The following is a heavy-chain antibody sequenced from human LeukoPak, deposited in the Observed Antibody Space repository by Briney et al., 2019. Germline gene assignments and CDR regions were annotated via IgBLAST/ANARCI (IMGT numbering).Heavy chain of an antibody. V-gene: IGHV1-2*02. CDR2: INPNSGGT. J-gene: IGHJ3*02. Sequence: ASVKVSCKASGYTFTGYYMHWVRQAPGQGLEWMGWINPNSGGTNYAQKFQGRVTMTRDTSISTAYMELSRLRSDDTAVYYCARGGLIFARSGDAFDIWGRGTMVTVSS. CDR3: ARGGLIFARSGDAFDI. CDR1: GYTFTGYY. D-gene: IGHD3/OR15-3a*01.